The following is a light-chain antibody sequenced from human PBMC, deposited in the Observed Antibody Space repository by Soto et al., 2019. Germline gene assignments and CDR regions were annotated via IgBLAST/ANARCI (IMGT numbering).Light chain of an antibody. CDR2: EGS. V-gene: IGLV2-23*01. Sequence: QSALTQPASVSGSRGQSITISCTGTRSDVGSYNLVCWYQQHPGKAPKVMIYEGSKRPSGVSNRFSGSKSGNTASLTISGLQAEDEADYYCCSYAGSSTLVFGGGTKLTVL. CDR3: CSYAGSSTLV. J-gene: IGLJ3*02. CDR1: RSDVGSYNL.